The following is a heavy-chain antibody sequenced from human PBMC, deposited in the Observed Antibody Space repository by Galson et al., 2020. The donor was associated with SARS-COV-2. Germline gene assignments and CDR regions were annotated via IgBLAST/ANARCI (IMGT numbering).Heavy chain of an antibody. J-gene: IGHJ3*02. CDR1: GYTFTGYY. V-gene: IGHV1-2*04. Sequence: ASVKVSCKASGYTFTGYYIHWVRQAPGQGLEWMGWINPNSGGTSYAQNFQDWVTMTRDTSISTAYMALSRLRSDDTAVYYCARDNDHDAFDIWGQGTMVTVSS. CDR3: ARDNDHDAFDI. CDR2: INPNSGGT. D-gene: IGHD1-1*01.